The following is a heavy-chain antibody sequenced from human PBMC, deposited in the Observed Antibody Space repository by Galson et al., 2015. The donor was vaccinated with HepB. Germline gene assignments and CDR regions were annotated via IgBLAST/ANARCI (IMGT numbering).Heavy chain of an antibody. D-gene: IGHD6-13*01. CDR1: GYTFTGYY. Sequence: SVKVSCKASGYTFTGYYMHWVRQAPGQGLEWMGWINPNSGGTNYAQKFQGWVTMTRDTSISTAYMELSRLRSDDTAVYYCARGRVRAAAGKFDFNYWGQGTLVTVSS. J-gene: IGHJ4*02. V-gene: IGHV1-2*04. CDR2: INPNSGGT. CDR3: ARGRVRAAAGKFDFNY.